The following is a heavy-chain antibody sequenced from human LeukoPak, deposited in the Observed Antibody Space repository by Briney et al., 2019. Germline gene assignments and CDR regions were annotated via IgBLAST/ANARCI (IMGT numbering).Heavy chain of an antibody. CDR3: APTAEAYTSWWKA. CDR1: GYKFTDDY. V-gene: IGHV1-2*02. D-gene: IGHD3-16*01. J-gene: IGHJ5*02. Sequence: GASVKVSCKASGYKFTDDYMHWVRQAPGQGLEFMGWINPDSGFTNYAQKFKGRVTVTRDTSISTAYLEVRSLTSDDTAVYYCAPTAEAYTSWWKAWGQGTLVTVSS. CDR2: INPDSGFT.